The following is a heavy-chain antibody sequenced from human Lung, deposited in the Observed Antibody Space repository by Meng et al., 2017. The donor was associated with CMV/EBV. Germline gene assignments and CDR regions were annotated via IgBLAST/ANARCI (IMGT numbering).Heavy chain of an antibody. V-gene: IGHV3-66*02. CDR2: IYSGGST. CDR3: ARVVRHLWANYYFDY. CDR1: RFTVSSNY. J-gene: IGHJ4*02. D-gene: IGHD1-1*01. Sequence: SCAASRFTVSSNYMTWVRQAPGKGLEWVSTIYSGGSTYCADSVKGRFTISRDNSKNTLYLQMSSLRPEDTAVYFCARVVRHLWANYYFDYWGQGXLVTVSS.